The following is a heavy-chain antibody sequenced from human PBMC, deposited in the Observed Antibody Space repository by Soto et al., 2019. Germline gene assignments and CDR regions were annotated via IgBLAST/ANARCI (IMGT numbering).Heavy chain of an antibody. CDR3: ARTSVYYYGMDV. Sequence: SETLSLTCTVSGGSVSSGSYYWSWIRQPPGKGLEWIGYIYYSGSTNYSPSLKSRVTISVDTSKNQFSLKLSSVTAADTAVYYCARTSVYYYGMDVWGQGTTVTVSS. V-gene: IGHV4-61*01. CDR2: IYYSGST. CDR1: GGSVSSGSYY. J-gene: IGHJ6*02.